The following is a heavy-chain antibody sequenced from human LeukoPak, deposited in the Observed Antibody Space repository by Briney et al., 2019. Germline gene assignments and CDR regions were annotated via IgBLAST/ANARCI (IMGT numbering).Heavy chain of an antibody. D-gene: IGHD6-19*01. CDR2: IYYSGST. Sequence: SQTLSLTCTVSGGSISSGGYYWSWIRQHPGKGLEWIGYIYYSGSTYYNPSLKSRVTISVDTSKNQFSLKLSSVTAADTAVYYCARESRGAVADGESIDYWGQGTLDSVPS. CDR1: GGSISSGGYY. CDR3: ARESRGAVADGESIDY. J-gene: IGHJ4*02. V-gene: IGHV4-31*03.